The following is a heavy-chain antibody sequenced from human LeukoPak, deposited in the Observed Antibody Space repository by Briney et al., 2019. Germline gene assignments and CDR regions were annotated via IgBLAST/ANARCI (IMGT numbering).Heavy chain of an antibody. Sequence: GGSLRLSCAASGFTFSSYAMHWVRQAPGKGLEWVAVISYDGSNKYYADSVKGRLTISRDNSKNTLYLQMNSLRAEDTAVYYCASLDYSSGWYTADYWGQGTLVTVSS. CDR1: GFTFSSYA. CDR3: ASLDYSSGWYTADY. CDR2: ISYDGSNK. J-gene: IGHJ4*02. V-gene: IGHV3-30-3*01. D-gene: IGHD6-19*01.